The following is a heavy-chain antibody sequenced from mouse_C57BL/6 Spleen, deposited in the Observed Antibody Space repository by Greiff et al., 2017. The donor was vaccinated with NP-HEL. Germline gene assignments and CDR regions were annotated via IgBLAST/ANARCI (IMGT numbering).Heavy chain of an antibody. D-gene: IGHD2-4*01. Sequence: EVKLVESGGGLVKPGGSLKLSCAASGFTFSDYGMHWVRQAPEKGLEWVAYISSGSSTIYYADTVKGRFTISRDNAKNTLFLQMTSLRSEDTAMYYCASDYDYDGYAIDYWGQGTSVTVSS. CDR3: ASDYDYDGYAIDY. CDR1: GFTFSDYG. V-gene: IGHV5-17*01. J-gene: IGHJ4*01. CDR2: ISSGSSTI.